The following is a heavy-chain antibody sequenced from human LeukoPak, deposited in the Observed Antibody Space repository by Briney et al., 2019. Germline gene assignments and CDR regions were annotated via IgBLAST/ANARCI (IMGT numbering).Heavy chain of an antibody. CDR1: GFTVSSNY. V-gene: IGHV3-53*01. J-gene: IGHJ4*02. CDR2: IYSGGNT. D-gene: IGHD2-2*02. CDR3: AREQIIVAAIYFDY. Sequence: PGGSLRLSCAASGFTVSSNYMSWVRQAPGKGLEWVSVIYSGGNTYYSDSVKGRFNTSRDNSKNTLYLQLNSLRAEDTAVYYCAREQIIVAAIYFDYWGQGTLVTVSS.